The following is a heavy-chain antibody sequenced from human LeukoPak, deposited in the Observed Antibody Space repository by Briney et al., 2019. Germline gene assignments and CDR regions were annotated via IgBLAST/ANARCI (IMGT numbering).Heavy chain of an antibody. V-gene: IGHV3-30-3*01. Sequence: GRSLRLSCAASGFTFSSYAMHWVRQAPGKGLEWVAVISYDGSNKYYADSVKGRFTISRDNSKNTLYLQMNSLRAEDTAVYYCARDSWFTDSSGPLGDWGQGTLVTVSS. CDR1: GFTFSSYA. CDR2: ISYDGSNK. CDR3: ARDSWFTDSSGPLGD. J-gene: IGHJ4*02. D-gene: IGHD6-19*01.